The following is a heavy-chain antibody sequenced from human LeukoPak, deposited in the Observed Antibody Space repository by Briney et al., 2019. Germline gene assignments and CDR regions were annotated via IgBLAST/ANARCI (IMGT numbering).Heavy chain of an antibody. Sequence: PGGSLRLSCAASGFTFSNAWMSWVRQAPGKGLEWVGRIKSKTDGGTTDYAAPVKGRFTISRDDSKNTLYLQMNSLRAEDTAVYYCARDKGATLPKRHFDYWGQGTLVTVSS. V-gene: IGHV3-15*01. CDR1: GFTFSNAW. CDR3: ARDKGATLPKRHFDY. CDR2: IKSKTDGGTT. J-gene: IGHJ4*02. D-gene: IGHD1-26*01.